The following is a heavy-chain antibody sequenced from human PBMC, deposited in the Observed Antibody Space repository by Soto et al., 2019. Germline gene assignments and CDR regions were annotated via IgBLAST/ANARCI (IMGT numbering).Heavy chain of an antibody. J-gene: IGHJ3*02. CDR2: IIPIFGTT. CDR1: GGTFSSYA. D-gene: IGHD3-22*01. V-gene: IGHV1-69*05. Sequence: SVKVSCKASGGTFSSYAISWVRQAPGQGLEWMGGIIPIFGTTNYAQKIQGRVTITTDESTSTDYMELSILRSDDTSVYYCASSMIVVEWDAFDIWGQGTMVTVSS. CDR3: ASSMIVVEWDAFDI.